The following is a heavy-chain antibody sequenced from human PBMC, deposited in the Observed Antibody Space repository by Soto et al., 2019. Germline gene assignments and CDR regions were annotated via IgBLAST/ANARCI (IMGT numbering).Heavy chain of an antibody. CDR2: INHSGST. J-gene: IGHJ4*02. CDR1: GGSFSGYY. CDR3: AGVYKIFGVVIIPGFVDY. D-gene: IGHD3-3*01. Sequence: PSETLSLTCAVYGGSFSGYYWSWIRQPPGKGLEWIGEINHSGSTNYNPSLKSRVTISVDTSKNQFSLKLSSVTAADTAVYYCAGVYKIFGVVIIPGFVDYWGQGTLVTVSS. V-gene: IGHV4-34*01.